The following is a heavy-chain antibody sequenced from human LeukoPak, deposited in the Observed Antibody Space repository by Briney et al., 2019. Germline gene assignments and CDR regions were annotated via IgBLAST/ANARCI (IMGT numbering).Heavy chain of an antibody. Sequence: GGSLRLSCAASGFTFSSYSMNWVRQAPGKGLEWVSAISGSGGSTYYADSVKGRFTISRDNSKNTLYLQMNSLRAEDTAVYYCAKYDGSGSYFDYWGQGTLVTVSS. J-gene: IGHJ4*02. V-gene: IGHV3-23*01. CDR2: ISGSGGST. CDR1: GFTFSSYS. CDR3: AKYDGSGSYFDY. D-gene: IGHD3-10*01.